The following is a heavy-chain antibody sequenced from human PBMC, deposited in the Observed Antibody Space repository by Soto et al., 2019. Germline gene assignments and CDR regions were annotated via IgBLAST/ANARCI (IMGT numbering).Heavy chain of an antibody. CDR2: IWYDGSNK. V-gene: IGHV3-33*01. J-gene: IGHJ6*02. Sequence: QVQLVESGGGVVQPGRSLRLSCAASGFTFSSYGMHWVRQAPGKGLEWVAVIWYDGSNKYYADSVKGRFTISRDNSKNTLYRQMNSLRAEDTAVYYCARELANGETTYYYYYGMDVWGQGTTFTVSS. D-gene: IGHD4-17*01. CDR1: GFTFSSYG. CDR3: ARELANGETTYYYYYGMDV.